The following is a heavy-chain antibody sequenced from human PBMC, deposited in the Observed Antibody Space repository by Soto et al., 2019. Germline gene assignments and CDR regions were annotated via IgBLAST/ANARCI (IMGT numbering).Heavy chain of an antibody. CDR1: AGTHRCRGYY. J-gene: IGHJ5*02. CDR2: IYYSGTT. CDR3: ARCSLIVVPAPGVDP. Sequence: GSVSAGTHRCRGYYGRWTSNHPGKGVEWIWYIYYSGTTYYNPSLKSRVTISVDTSKNQFSLKLSSVSAADTALYYCARCSLIVVPAPGVDPLVRGTLLT. V-gene: IGHV4-31*03. D-gene: IGHD2-2*01.